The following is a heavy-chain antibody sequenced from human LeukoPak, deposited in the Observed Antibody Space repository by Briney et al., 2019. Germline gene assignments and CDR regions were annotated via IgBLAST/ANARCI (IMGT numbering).Heavy chain of an antibody. V-gene: IGHV4-4*07. CDR2: IFTSGNT. Sequence: PSETPCLTCTVSGGSISTYYWSWIRQPAGRGLEWIGRIFTSGNTNYNPSLKSRVTMSVDTSKNQFSLKLSSVTAADTAVYYCARRVATSGIYAFDIWGQGTMVTVSS. CDR3: ARRVATSGIYAFDI. J-gene: IGHJ3*02. D-gene: IGHD6-13*01. CDR1: GGSISTYY.